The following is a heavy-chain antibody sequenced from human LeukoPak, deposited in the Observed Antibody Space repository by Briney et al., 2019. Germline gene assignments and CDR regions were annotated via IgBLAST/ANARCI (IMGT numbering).Heavy chain of an antibody. CDR2: ITGSSTCT. D-gene: IGHD7-27*01. V-gene: IGHV3-23*01. J-gene: IGHJ2*01. CDR3: ARELVSLGTGYLDL. CDR1: AFTFGTYG. Sequence: GGSLRLSCEASAFTFGTYGMTWVRQAAGRGLEWVSGITGSSTCTYYADSVRGLFTISGDNSKNTLHLQMNNLTADDTAIYFFARELVSLGTGYLDLWGRGTLVTVSS.